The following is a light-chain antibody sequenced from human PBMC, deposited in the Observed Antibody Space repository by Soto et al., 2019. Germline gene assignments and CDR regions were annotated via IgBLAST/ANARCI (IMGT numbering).Light chain of an antibody. CDR3: QQYYSTPWT. Sequence: DIVMTQSPDSLAVSLGERATINCKSSRSVLYSSNNKNYLAWYQQKPGQPPKLLIYWASTRESGVPDRFSGSGSGTDFTLTISSPQAEDVSVYYCQQYYSTPWTFGQGTKVEIK. CDR1: RSVLYSSNNKNY. CDR2: WAS. V-gene: IGKV4-1*01. J-gene: IGKJ1*01.